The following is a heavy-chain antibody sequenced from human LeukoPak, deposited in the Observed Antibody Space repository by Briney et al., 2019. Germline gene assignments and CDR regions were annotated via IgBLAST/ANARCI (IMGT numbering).Heavy chain of an antibody. D-gene: IGHD2-2*01. CDR1: GYTFTSYD. CDR3: ARDACSSTICQAGGNWFDP. J-gene: IGHJ5*02. CDR2: INPSGGSR. V-gene: IGHV1-46*01. Sequence: ASVKVSCKASGYTFTSYDINWVRQAPGQGLEWMGTINPSGGSRSYAQKFQGRVTMTRDTSTSTVYMELSSLRSEDTAVYFCARDACSSTICQAGGNWFDPWGQGTLVIVS.